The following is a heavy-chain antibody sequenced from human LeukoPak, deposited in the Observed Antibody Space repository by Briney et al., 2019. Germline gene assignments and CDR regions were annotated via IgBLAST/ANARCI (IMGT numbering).Heavy chain of an antibody. CDR1: GFGVSVHH. V-gene: IGHV3-53*01. Sequence: GSLRLSCAVSGFGVSVHHMAWVRQAPGKGLEWVSVRQPGNVSYYADSVKGRFTTSTDNSKNILYLQIKDLRAEDTALYYCARERDYDTYFDYWGQGTLVIVSS. CDR2: RQPGNVS. J-gene: IGHJ4*02. D-gene: IGHD3-22*01. CDR3: ARERDYDTYFDY.